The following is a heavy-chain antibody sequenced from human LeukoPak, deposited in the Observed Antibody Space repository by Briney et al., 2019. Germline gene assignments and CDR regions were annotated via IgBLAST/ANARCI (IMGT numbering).Heavy chain of an antibody. CDR3: ARDRTWFGESDV. V-gene: IGHV1-8*03. CDR2: MNPNSGNT. CDR1: GYTFTSYD. D-gene: IGHD3-10*01. Sequence: ASVKVSCKASGYTFTSYDINWVRQATGQGLEWMGWMNPNSGNTGYAQKFQGRVTITRNTSISTAYMELSSLRSEDTAVYYCARDRTWFGESDVWGKGATVTVSS. J-gene: IGHJ6*04.